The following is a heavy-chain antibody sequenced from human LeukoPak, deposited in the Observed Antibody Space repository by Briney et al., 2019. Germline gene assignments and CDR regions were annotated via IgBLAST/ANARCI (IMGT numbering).Heavy chain of an antibody. CDR1: GFTVSSNY. D-gene: IGHD1-26*01. J-gene: IGHJ4*02. CDR2: IYSGGST. V-gene: IGHV3-66*01. Sequence: GGSLRLSCAASGFTVSSNYMSWVRQAPGKGLEWVSVIYSGGSTYYAGSVKGRFTISRDNSKNTLYLQMNSLRAEDTAVYYCAGGRSRWEPHDYWGQGTLVTVSS. CDR3: AGGRSRWEPHDY.